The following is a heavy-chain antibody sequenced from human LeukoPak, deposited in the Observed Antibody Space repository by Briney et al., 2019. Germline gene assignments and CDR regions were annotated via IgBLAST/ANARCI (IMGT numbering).Heavy chain of an antibody. CDR1: GFTFSSYA. D-gene: IGHD3-10*01. CDR3: ARGQLLWFGELLF. J-gene: IGHJ4*02. Sequence: GGSLRLSCAASGFTFSSYAMHWVRQAPGKGLEWVAVISYDGSNKYYADSVKGRFTISRDNSKNTLYLQMNSLRAEDTAVYYCARGQLLWFGELLFWGQGTLVTVSS. CDR2: ISYDGSNK. V-gene: IGHV3-30-3*01.